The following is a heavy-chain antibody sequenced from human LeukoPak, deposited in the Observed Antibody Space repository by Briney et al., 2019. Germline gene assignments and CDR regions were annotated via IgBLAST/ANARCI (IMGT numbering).Heavy chain of an antibody. J-gene: IGHJ4*02. CDR1: GGSFSGYY. V-gene: IGHV4-34*01. CDR3: ASGPRSQGSEFDY. Sequence: SETLSLTCAVYGGSFSGYYWSWIRQPPGKGLEWIGEINHSASTNYNPSLKSRVTISVDTSKNQFSLKLSSVTAADTAVYYCASGPRSQGSEFDYWGQGTLVTVSS. CDR2: INHSAST. D-gene: IGHD1-14*01.